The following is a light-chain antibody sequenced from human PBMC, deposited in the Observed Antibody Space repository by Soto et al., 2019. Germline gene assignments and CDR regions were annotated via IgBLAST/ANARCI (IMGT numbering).Light chain of an antibody. Sequence: QPVLTQSPSASASLGASVKLTCTLSSGHSSYAIAWLRQQPEKGPRYLMKLNSDGSHNKGDGIPDRFSGSSSGAERYLTISSLQSEDEADYYCQTWGTGIRVFGGGTKLTVL. CDR2: LNSDGSH. V-gene: IGLV4-69*01. J-gene: IGLJ2*01. CDR1: SGHSSYA. CDR3: QTWGTGIRV.